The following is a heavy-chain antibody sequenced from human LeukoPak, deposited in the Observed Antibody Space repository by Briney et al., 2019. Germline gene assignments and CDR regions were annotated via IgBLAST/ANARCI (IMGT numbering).Heavy chain of an antibody. CDR1: EYIFTGYY. Sequence: ASVKVTCKTSEYIFTGYYIHRVRQAPGQGLVCMGRINPNNGATNCAQKFQGRVTITGDTSINTAYMELSSLRSDDTAVYYCTRESGSYHGNDYSGQGTLVTVSS. V-gene: IGHV1-2*06. D-gene: IGHD1-26*01. CDR2: INPNNGAT. J-gene: IGHJ4*02. CDR3: TRESGSYHGNDY.